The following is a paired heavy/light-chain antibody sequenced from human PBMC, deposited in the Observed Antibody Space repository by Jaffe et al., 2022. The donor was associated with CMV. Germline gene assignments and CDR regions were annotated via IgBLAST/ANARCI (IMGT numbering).Light chain of an antibody. CDR2: LGS. V-gene: IGKV2-28*01. CDR1: QSLLHSNGNNY. CDR3: MQGLQSST. J-gene: IGKJ3*01. Sequence: DIVMTQSPLSLPVTPGEPASISCRSSQSLLHSNGNNYLDWYVQKPGKSPQLLIYLGSKRASGVPERFSGSGSGTDFTLKISRVEAEDVGIYYCMQGLQSSTFGPGTKVDIK.
Heavy chain of an antibody. J-gene: IGHJ6*03. D-gene: IGHD3-3*01. V-gene: IGHV4-39*07. CDR2: IYYSGKI. CDR3: VRERRDTNLGVVVTGPYSIDV. CDR1: GGPIIISSTY. Sequence: QLQLQESGPGLVEPSETLSVTCTVSGGPIIISSTYWGWVRQSPGKGLEWLGSIYYSGKIFHNPSRRSRVSLSVDTSKSQFSLKLSSVTAADTGIYYCVRERRDTNLGVVVTGPYSIDVWGKGTTVTVSS.